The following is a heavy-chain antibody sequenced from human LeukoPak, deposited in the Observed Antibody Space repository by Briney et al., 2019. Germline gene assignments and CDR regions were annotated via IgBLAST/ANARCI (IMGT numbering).Heavy chain of an antibody. V-gene: IGHV4-30-2*01. CDR1: GGSISSGGYS. J-gene: IGHJ4*02. D-gene: IGHD1-26*01. CDR2: IYHSGST. Sequence: SETLSLTCAVSGGSISSGGYSWSWIRQPPGKGLEWIGYIYHSGSTYYNPSLKSRVTISVDRSKNQFSLKLSSVTAADTAVFYCARVWGGSYFDYWGQGTLVTVSS. CDR3: ARVWGGSYFDY.